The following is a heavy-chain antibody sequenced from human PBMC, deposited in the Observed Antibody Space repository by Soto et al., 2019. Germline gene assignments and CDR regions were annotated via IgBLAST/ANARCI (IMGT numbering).Heavy chain of an antibody. CDR2: ISYDGSNK. J-gene: IGHJ4*02. Sequence: QVQLVESGGGVVQPGRSLRLSCAASGFTFSSYAMHWVRQAPGKGLEWVAVISYDGSNKYYADSVKGRFTISRDNSKNTLYLQMNSLRAEDTAVYYCAREEDTAMDSFDYWGQGTLVTVSS. CDR3: AREEDTAMDSFDY. V-gene: IGHV3-30-3*01. D-gene: IGHD5-18*01. CDR1: GFTFSSYA.